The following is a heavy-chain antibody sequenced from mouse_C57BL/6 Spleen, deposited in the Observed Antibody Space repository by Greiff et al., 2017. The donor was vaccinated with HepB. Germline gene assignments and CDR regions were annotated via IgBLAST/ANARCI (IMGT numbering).Heavy chain of an antibody. Sequence: VKLQQPGAELVRPGSSVKLSCKASGYTFTSYWMDWVKQRPGQGLEWIGNIYPSDSETHYNQKFKDKATLTVDKSSSTAYMQLSSLTSEDSAVYYCARRGLRRGFDYWGQGTTLTVSS. CDR3: ARRGLRRGFDY. D-gene: IGHD2-2*01. J-gene: IGHJ2*01. CDR2: IYPSDSET. V-gene: IGHV1-61*01. CDR1: GYTFTSYW.